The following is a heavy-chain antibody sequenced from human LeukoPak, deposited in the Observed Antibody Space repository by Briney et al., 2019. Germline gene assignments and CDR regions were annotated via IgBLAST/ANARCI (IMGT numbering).Heavy chain of an antibody. CDR3: ATSYYGSGSYYRSYYFDY. CDR2: MNPNSGNT. Sequence: ASVKVSCKASGYTFTSYDINWVRQATGQGLEWMGWMNPNSGNTGYAQKFQGRVTMTRNTSISTAYMELLSLRSEDTAVYYCATSYYGSGSYYRSYYFDYWGQGTLVTVSS. D-gene: IGHD3-10*01. J-gene: IGHJ4*02. V-gene: IGHV1-8*01. CDR1: GYTFTSYD.